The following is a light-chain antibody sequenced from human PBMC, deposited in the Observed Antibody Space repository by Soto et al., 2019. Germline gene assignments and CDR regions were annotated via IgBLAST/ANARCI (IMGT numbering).Light chain of an antibody. CDR2: EVN. Sequence: QSALTQPASVSGSPGQSITISCTGTSSDVGGYNYVSWYQQHPGKAPKLMIYEVNNRPSGVSNRFSGSKSGNTASLTISGLLAEDEADYYCSSYTSSSTLVVFGGGTKLTVL. V-gene: IGLV2-14*01. CDR1: SSDVGGYNY. J-gene: IGLJ2*01. CDR3: SSYTSSSTLVV.